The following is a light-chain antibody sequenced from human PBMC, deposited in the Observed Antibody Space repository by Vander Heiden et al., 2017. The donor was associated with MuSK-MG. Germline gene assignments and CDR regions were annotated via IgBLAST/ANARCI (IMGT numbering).Light chain of an antibody. V-gene: IGKV1-39*01. J-gene: IGKJ1*01. CDR3: QQCYSTPWT. CDR2: AAS. Sequence: DIHIPHSPSSLSASIGDRVTITCRASQSISSYLNWYQQKPGKAPKLLIYAASSLQSGVPSRFSGSGSGTDFTLTISRLQPEDFATYYCQQCYSTPWTFGQGTKVEIK. CDR1: QSISSY.